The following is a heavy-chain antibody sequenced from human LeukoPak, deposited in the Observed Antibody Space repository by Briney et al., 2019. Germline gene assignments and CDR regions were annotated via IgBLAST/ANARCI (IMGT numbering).Heavy chain of an antibody. CDR1: GGSISSGDYY. D-gene: IGHD2-2*01. CDR2: IYYSGST. Sequence: SETLSLTCTVSGGSISSGDYYWSWIRQPPGKGLEWIGYIYYSGSTYYNPSLKSRVTISVDTSKNQFSLKLSSVTAADTAVYYCARDRPGEYQLDYWGQGTLVTVSS. V-gene: IGHV4-30-4*01. CDR3: ARDRPGEYQLDY. J-gene: IGHJ4*02.